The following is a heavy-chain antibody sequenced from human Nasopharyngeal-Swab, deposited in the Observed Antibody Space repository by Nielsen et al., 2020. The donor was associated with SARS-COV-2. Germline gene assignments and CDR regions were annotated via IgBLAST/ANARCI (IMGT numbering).Heavy chain of an antibody. CDR2: IYYSGST. J-gene: IGHJ6*03. Sequence: SETLSLTCTGSGGSISSYYWSWIRQPPGKGLEWIGYIYYSGSTNYNPSLKSRVTISVDTSKNQFSLKLSSVTAADTAVYYCARTIGASRGYSYGSYYYMDVWGKGTTVTVSS. D-gene: IGHD5-18*01. V-gene: IGHV4-59*01. CDR1: GGSISSYY. CDR3: ARTIGASRGYSYGSYYYMDV.